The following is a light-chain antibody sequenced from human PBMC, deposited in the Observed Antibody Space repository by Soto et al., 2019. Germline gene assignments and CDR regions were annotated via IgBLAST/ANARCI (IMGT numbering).Light chain of an antibody. CDR2: KAS. Sequence: DIQMTQSPSTLSASVGDRVTITCRASQRITSCLAWYQQKPGKAPKLLIYKASSLESGVPSRFGGGGSGTEFTLTISSLQPDDFATYYCQQYYSYSLTFGGGTKVEIK. CDR3: QQYYSYSLT. CDR1: QRITSC. J-gene: IGKJ4*01. V-gene: IGKV1-5*03.